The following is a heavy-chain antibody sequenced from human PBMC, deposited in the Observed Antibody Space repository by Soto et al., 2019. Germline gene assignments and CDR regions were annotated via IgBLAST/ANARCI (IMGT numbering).Heavy chain of an antibody. Sequence: EVQLLESGGGLVQPGGSLRLSCAASGFTFSSYAMSWVLQAPGKGLEWVSAISGSGGSTYYADSVKGRLTISRDNSKNTRYLQMNSQRAEDTAVYYCAKYPEGRKVVPPYYFDYWGQGTLVTVSS. V-gene: IGHV3-23*01. CDR2: ISGSGGST. J-gene: IGHJ4*02. CDR1: GFTFSSYA. D-gene: IGHD2-2*01. CDR3: AKYPEGRKVVPPYYFDY.